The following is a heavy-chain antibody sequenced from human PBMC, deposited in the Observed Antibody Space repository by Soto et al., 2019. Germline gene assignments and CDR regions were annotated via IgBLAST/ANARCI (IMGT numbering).Heavy chain of an antibody. CDR2: IIPILGIA. V-gene: IGHV1-69*08. J-gene: IGHJ4*02. D-gene: IGHD1-26*01. CDR1: GGTFSSYT. CDR3: AREPKVGDAVG. Sequence: QVQLVQSGAEVKKPGSSVKVSCKASGGTFSSYTISWVRQAPGQGLEWMGRIIPILGIANYAQKFQGRVTITADKSTSTDEMELSSLRSEDTAVYYCAREPKVGDAVGWGQGNLVTVSS.